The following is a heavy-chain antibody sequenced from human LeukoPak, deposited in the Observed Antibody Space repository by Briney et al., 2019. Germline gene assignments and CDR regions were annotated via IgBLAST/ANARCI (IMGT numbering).Heavy chain of an antibody. CDR2: MSPNSGKT. V-gene: IGHV1-8*01. CDR3: ARGMTQCMDV. D-gene: IGHD3-16*01. CDR1: GYTFTSYD. J-gene: IGHJ6*03. Sequence: GASGKVSCKTAGYTFTSYDINWGRQATGQGGEGRGDMSPNSGKTGYAQKFQGRGTMTRNTSINTAYMELSSLRSEDTAVYYCARGMTQCMDVWGKGTTVTVSS.